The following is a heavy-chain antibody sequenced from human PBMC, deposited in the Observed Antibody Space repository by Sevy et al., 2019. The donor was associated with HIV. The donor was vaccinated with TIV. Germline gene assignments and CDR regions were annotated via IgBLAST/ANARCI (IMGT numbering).Heavy chain of an antibody. V-gene: IGHV3-11*06. CDR3: ARDRRNYGGQYFDY. D-gene: IGHD4-17*01. CDR2: ISSGNTYT. J-gene: IGHJ4*02. CDR1: GFTFSDYY. Sequence: GGFLRLSCAASGFTFSDYYMTWVRQAPGKGLEWISDISSGNTYTKYADSVKGRFTISRDNAKNSLYLQMSSLRVEDTAVYYCARDRRNYGGQYFDYWDQGTLVTVSS.